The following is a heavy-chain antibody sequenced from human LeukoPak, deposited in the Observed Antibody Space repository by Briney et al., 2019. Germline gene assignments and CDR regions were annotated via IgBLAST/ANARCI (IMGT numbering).Heavy chain of an antibody. CDR2: IWYDGSNK. J-gene: IGHJ4*02. Sequence: GGSLRLSCAASGFTFSSYGMHWVRQAPGKGLEWVAVIWYDGSNKYYADSVKGRFTISRDNAKNSLYLQMNSLRAEDTAVYYCARDLVAFDYWGQGTLVTVSS. CDR3: ARDLVAFDY. CDR1: GFTFSSYG. D-gene: IGHD2-8*02. V-gene: IGHV3-33*01.